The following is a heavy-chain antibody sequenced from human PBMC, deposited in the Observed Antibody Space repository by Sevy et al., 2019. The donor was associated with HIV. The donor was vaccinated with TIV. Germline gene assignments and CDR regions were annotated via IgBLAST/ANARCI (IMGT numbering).Heavy chain of an antibody. CDR3: AKDRTTGIAAAGTPIDY. J-gene: IGHJ4*02. V-gene: IGHV3-30*18. CDR2: ISYDGSNK. D-gene: IGHD6-13*01. Sequence: GGSLRLSCAASGFTFSSYGMHWVRQAPGKGLEWVAVISYDGSNKYYADSVKGRFTISRDNSKNTLYLQMNSLRAEDTAVHYCAKDRTTGIAAAGTPIDYWGQGTLVTVSS. CDR1: GFTFSSYG.